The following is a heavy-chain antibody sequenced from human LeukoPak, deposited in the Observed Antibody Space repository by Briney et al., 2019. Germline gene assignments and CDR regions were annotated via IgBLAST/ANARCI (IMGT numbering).Heavy chain of an antibody. J-gene: IGHJ4*02. D-gene: IGHD3-22*01. CDR3: ARFHYDSSGYSSH. V-gene: IGHV1-46*01. CDR1: GYTFTSYY. Sequence: ASVKVSCKASGYTFTSYYMHWVRQAPGQGLEWMGIIQPSGGSTRYAQKFQGRVTMTRDMSTSTVYMEMSSRRSEDTAVYYCARFHYDSSGYSSHWGQGTLVTVPS. CDR2: IQPSGGST.